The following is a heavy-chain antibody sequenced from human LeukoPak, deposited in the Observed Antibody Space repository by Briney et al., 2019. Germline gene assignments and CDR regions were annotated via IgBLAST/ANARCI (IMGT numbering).Heavy chain of an antibody. D-gene: IGHD4-17*01. CDR2: IHNSGSI. V-gene: IGHV4-59*02. Sequence: SETLSLSCTVAGDSASSKYWNWIRQPPGKGLEWIAYIHNSGSIKYNPSLKSRVTISIDTSKNQISLRLDSVTAADTAVYFCARGDGVYQQYYYYMDVWGEGTTVTVSS. CDR3: ARGDGVYQQYYYYMDV. CDR1: GDSASSKY. J-gene: IGHJ6*03.